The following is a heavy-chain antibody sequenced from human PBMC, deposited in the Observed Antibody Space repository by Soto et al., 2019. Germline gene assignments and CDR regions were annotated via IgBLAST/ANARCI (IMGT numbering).Heavy chain of an antibody. D-gene: IGHD6-13*01. Sequence: EVQLVESGGGLVKPGGSLRLSFAASGFTFSNAWMSWVRQAPGKGLEWVGRIKSKTDGGTTDYAAPVKGRFTISRDDSKNTLYLQMNSLKTEDTAVYYCTTEAAAPYNWFDPWGQGTLVTVSS. CDR1: GFTFSNAW. CDR2: IKSKTDGGTT. V-gene: IGHV3-15*01. CDR3: TTEAAAPYNWFDP. J-gene: IGHJ5*02.